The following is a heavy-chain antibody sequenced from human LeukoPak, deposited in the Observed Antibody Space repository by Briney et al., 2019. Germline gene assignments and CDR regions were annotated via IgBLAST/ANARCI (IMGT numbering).Heavy chain of an antibody. D-gene: IGHD2-21*01. CDR2: ISSSSYI. J-gene: IGHJ4*02. V-gene: IGHV3-21*01. CDR3: ATVGHIVVGPADPYFDY. Sequence: GGSLRLSCAASGFTFSSYSMNWVRQAPGQGLEWVSSISSSSYIYYADSVKGRFTISRDNAKNSLFLQMNSLRAEDTAVYYCATVGHIVVGPADPYFDYWGQGTLVTVSS. CDR1: GFTFSSYS.